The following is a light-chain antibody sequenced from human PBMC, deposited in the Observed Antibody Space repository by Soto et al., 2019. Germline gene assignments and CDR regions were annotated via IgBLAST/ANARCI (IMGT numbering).Light chain of an antibody. V-gene: IGKV3D-15*01. CDR2: DAS. J-gene: IGKJ2*01. CDR3: QQYKNWPPLYT. CDR1: QSLSNS. Sequence: EIVMTQSPATLSVSPGERATLSCRASQSLSNSLAWYQQKPGQAPRLLIYDASTRATGIPARFSGSGSGTEFTLTITSLQSEDSAIYSCQQYKNWPPLYTFGQGTKLEIK.